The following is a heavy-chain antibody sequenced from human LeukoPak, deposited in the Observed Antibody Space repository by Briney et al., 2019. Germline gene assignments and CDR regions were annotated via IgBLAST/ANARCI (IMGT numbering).Heavy chain of an antibody. CDR3: ATDYGDYEPIYY. D-gene: IGHD4-17*01. V-gene: IGHV3-30*04. CDR2: ISFDGTNK. CDR1: GVTLSNYD. J-gene: IGHJ4*02. Sequence: GGSLRLSCTASGVTLSNYDMNWVRRPPGRRLEWVAVISFDGTNKYYGDSVEGRFSVSRYNSKNTLYLQMNSLRPDDTAMYYCATDYGDYEPIYYWGQGTLDTVSS.